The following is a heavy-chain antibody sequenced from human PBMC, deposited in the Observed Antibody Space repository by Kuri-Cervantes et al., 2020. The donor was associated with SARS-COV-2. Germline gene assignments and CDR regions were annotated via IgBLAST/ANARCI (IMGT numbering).Heavy chain of an antibody. J-gene: IGHJ4*02. CDR2: MNPNSGVT. CDR1: GYTFTSYY. V-gene: IGHV1-8*02. Sequence: ASVKVSCKASGYTFTSYYMHWVRQATGQGLEWMGWMNPNSGVTGYAQKFQDRVTMTRSTSMTTAYMELSSLTSEDTAVYYCARYLDWERGIGDWGQGTLVTVSS. CDR3: ARYLDWERGIGD. D-gene: IGHD3-9*01.